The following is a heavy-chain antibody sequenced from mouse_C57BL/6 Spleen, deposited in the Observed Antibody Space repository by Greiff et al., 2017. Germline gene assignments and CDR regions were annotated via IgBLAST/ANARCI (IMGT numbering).Heavy chain of an antibody. CDR2: IHPNSGST. D-gene: IGHD2-5*01. J-gene: IGHJ4*01. CDR1: GYTFTSYW. Sequence: QVHVKQSGAELVKPGASVKLSCKASGYTFTSYWMHWVKQRPGQGLEWIGMIHPNSGSTNYNEKFKSKATLTVDKSSSTAYMQLSSLTSEDSAVYYCARNDYYSNTGGAMDYWGQGTSVTVSS. V-gene: IGHV1-64*01. CDR3: ARNDYYSNTGGAMDY.